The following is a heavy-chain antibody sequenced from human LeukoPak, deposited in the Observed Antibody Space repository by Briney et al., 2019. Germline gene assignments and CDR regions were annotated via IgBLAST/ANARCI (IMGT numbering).Heavy chain of an antibody. Sequence: GGSLRLSCAASGFTFSSYGMHWVRQAPGKGLEWVAFIRYDGSNKYYADSVKGRFTISRDNSKNTLYLQMKSLRAEDTAVYYCAKKVGRLLYYYYYMDVWGKGTTVTVSS. CDR3: AKKVGRLLYYYYYMDV. V-gene: IGHV3-30*02. CDR1: GFTFSSYG. J-gene: IGHJ6*03. CDR2: IRYDGSNK. D-gene: IGHD2-15*01.